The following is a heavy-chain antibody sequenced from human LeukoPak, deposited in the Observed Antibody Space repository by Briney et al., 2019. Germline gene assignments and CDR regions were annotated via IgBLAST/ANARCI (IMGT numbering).Heavy chain of an antibody. V-gene: IGHV3-30*18. J-gene: IGHJ4*02. CDR2: ISYDGSNK. CDR1: GFTFSSYG. CDR3: AKDLLDY. Sequence: GGSLRLSCAASGFTFSSYGMHWVRQAPGKGLEWVAVISYDGSNKYYADSVKGRFTISRDNSKNTLYLQMNSLRAEDTAVHYCAKDLLDYWGQGTLVTVSS.